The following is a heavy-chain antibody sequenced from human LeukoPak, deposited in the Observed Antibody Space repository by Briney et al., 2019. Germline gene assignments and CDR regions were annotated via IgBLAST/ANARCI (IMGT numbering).Heavy chain of an antibody. CDR3: ARRDCSSTSCRYYYYGMDV. CDR1: GFTFSSYA. D-gene: IGHD2-2*01. V-gene: IGHV3-30-3*01. J-gene: IGHJ6*02. CDR2: ISYDGSNK. Sequence: GGSLRLSCAASGFTFSSYAMHWVRQAPGKGLEWVAVISYDGSNKYYADSVKGRFTISRDNAKNSLYLQMNSLRAEDTAVYYCARRDCSSTSCRYYYYGMDVWGQGTTVTVSS.